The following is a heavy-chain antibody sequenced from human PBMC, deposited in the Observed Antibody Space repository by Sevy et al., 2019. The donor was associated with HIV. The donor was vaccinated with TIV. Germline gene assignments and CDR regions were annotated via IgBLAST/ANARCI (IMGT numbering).Heavy chain of an antibody. V-gene: IGHV3-30*04. CDR1: GFTISGYA. Sequence: GGSLRLSCAASGFTISGYAMHWVRQAPGKGLEWVAVISYDGSNKYYADSVKGRFTISRDNSKNTLYLQMNSLRAEDTAVYYCAREGRYYDFIWGGQGALVTVSS. CDR2: ISYDGSNK. J-gene: IGHJ4*01. CDR3: AREGRYYDFIW. D-gene: IGHD3-16*01.